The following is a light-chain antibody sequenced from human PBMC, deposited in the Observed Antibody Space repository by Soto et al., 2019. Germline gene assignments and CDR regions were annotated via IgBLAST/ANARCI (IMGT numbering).Light chain of an antibody. Sequence: QSALTQPASVSGSPGQSITISCTGTSSDVGGYNYVSWYQQHPGKAPKLMIYDVSNRPSGVSNRFSGSKSGNTASLTISGLQAEDEADYYCSSYTSSSSVVFGGGPNLTVL. CDR1: SSDVGGYNY. V-gene: IGLV2-14*01. CDR3: SSYTSSSSVV. CDR2: DVS. J-gene: IGLJ2*01.